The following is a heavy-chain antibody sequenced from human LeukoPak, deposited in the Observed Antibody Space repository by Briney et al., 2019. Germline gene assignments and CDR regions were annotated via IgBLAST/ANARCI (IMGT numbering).Heavy chain of an antibody. CDR3: ARAAEGIAAAGNFDY. Sequence: SQTLSLTCTVSGGSTSSTSYYRGWIRQPPGKDLEWIGSIYYSGSTYYNPSLKSRVTISVDTSKNQFSLKLSSVTAADTAVYYCARAAEGIAAAGNFDYWGQGTLVTVSS. J-gene: IGHJ4*02. CDR1: GGSTSSTSYY. D-gene: IGHD6-13*01. CDR2: IYYSGST. V-gene: IGHV4-39*07.